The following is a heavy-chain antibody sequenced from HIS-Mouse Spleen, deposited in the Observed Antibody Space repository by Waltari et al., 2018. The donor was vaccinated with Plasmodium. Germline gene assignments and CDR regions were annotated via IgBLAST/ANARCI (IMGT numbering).Heavy chain of an antibody. J-gene: IGHJ3*02. CDR1: GFTFDDYA. CDR2: ISWNSGSI. V-gene: IGHV3-9*01. Sequence: EVQLVESGGGLVQPGRSLRISCAASGFTFDDYAMHWVRQAPGKGLEWVSGISWNSGSIGYADSVKGRFTISRDNAKNSLYLQMNSLRAEDTALYYCAKARGSSSAFDIWGQGTMVTVSS. CDR3: AKARGSSSAFDI. D-gene: IGHD6-6*01.